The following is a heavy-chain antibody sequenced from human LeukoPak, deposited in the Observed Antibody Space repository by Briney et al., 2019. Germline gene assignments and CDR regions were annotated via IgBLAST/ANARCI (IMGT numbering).Heavy chain of an antibody. CDR3: AREADSSSYYYYFDY. D-gene: IGHD3-22*01. CDR2: ISSNGGST. J-gene: IGHJ4*02. Sequence: GGSLRLSCAASGFTFSSYAMHWVRQAPGRELEYVSAISSNGGSTYYANSVKGRFTISRDNSKNTLYLQMGSLRAEDMAVYYCAREADSSSYYYYFDYWGQGTPVTVSS. CDR1: GFTFSSYA. V-gene: IGHV3-64*01.